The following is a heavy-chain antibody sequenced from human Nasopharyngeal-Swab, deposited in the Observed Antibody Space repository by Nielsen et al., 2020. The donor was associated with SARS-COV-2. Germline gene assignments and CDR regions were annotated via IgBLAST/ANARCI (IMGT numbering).Heavy chain of an antibody. Sequence: GGSLRLSCAASGFTFSSYSMNWVRQAPGKGLEWVSSISSSSSYIYYADSVKGRFTISRDNAKNSLYLQMNSLRAEDKAVYYCAVSSWQDFDPWGQGTLVTVSS. CDR1: GFTFSSYS. J-gene: IGHJ5*02. CDR2: ISSSSSYI. D-gene: IGHD6-13*01. V-gene: IGHV3-21*01. CDR3: AVSSWQDFDP.